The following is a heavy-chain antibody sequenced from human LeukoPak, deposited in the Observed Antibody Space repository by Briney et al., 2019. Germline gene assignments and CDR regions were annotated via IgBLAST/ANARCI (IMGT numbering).Heavy chain of an antibody. Sequence: GGSLRLSCAGSGFIFSNYAMSWVRQAPGKGLEWVSGIKGNGFDTYYADSVKGRFTVSRDNSKNTLSLQMNSLSAEDTAVYYCAKDTGPLMITFGGVVISYLDYWGQGALVTVSS. CDR3: AKDTGPLMITFGGVVISYLDY. D-gene: IGHD3-16*01. V-gene: IGHV3-23*01. CDR2: IKGNGFDT. CDR1: GFIFSNYA. J-gene: IGHJ4*02.